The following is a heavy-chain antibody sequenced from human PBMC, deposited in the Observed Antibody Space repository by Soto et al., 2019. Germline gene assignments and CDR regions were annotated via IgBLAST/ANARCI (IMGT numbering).Heavy chain of an antibody. CDR3: AKDRRAIVVVITPPNGMDV. CDR1: GFTFSSYA. D-gene: IGHD3-22*01. CDR2: ISGSGGST. Sequence: GVLRLSCAASGFTFSSYAMSWVRQAPGKGLEWVSAISGSGGSTYYADSVKGRFTISRDNSKNTLYLQMNSLRAEDTAVYYCAKDRRAIVVVITPPNGMDVWGQGTTVTVSS. J-gene: IGHJ6*02. V-gene: IGHV3-23*01.